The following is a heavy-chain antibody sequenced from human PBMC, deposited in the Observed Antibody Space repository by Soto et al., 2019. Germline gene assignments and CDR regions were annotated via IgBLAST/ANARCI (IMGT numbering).Heavy chain of an antibody. V-gene: IGHV1-18*01. CDR3: VMVDNYVTPTPQDV. CDR1: GYIFVNYG. J-gene: IGHJ6*02. CDR2: ISPYTGNT. Sequence: QVQLVQSGDEVXXPGASVKVSCKASGYIFVNYGIAWVRQAPGQGLEWMGWISPYTGNTHSATKVQGRLTMTTDTSTSTAYMDRGSLTSDDTAVYYCVMVDNYVTPTPQDVWGQGTTVTVSS. D-gene: IGHD3-16*01.